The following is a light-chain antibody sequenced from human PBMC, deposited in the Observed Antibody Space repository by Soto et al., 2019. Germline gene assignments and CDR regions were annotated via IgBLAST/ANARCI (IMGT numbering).Light chain of an antibody. V-gene: IGLV2-14*01. Sequence: QSALTQPASVSGSPGQSITISCTGTSSDVGGYNFVSWYQQHPGKVPKLMIYEVSNRPSGVSNRFSGSKSGNTASLTISGLPSEDEADYSCRSYTKMTPLLFGGGTKVTVL. CDR1: SSDVGGYNF. CDR2: EVS. J-gene: IGLJ3*02. CDR3: RSYTKMTPLL.